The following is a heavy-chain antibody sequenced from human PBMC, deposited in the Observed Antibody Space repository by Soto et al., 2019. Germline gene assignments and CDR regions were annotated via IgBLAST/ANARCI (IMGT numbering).Heavy chain of an antibody. J-gene: IGHJ5*02. CDR2: IYTSGST. CDR3: ARVSYDSRGYYYYNWFDP. Sequence: SETLSLTCTVSAGSISSYYWSWIRQPAGKGLEWIGRIYTSGSTNYNPSLKSRFTMSVDTSKNQFSLKLSSVTAADTGVYYCARVSYDSRGYYYYNWFDPWGQGTLVTVSS. CDR1: AGSISSYY. D-gene: IGHD3-22*01. V-gene: IGHV4-4*07.